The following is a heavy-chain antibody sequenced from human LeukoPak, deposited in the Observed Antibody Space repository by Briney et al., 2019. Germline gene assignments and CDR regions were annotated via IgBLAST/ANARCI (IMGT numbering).Heavy chain of an antibody. CDR1: GSTFSSYW. Sequence: GGSLRLSCAVSGSTFSSYWMSWVRQAPGKGLEWVANINNDGSVKYYVDSVKGRFTISRDNAKNSLYLQMNSLRAEDTAVYFCARDESYSSDYWGRGTLVTVSS. J-gene: IGHJ4*02. CDR2: INNDGSVK. V-gene: IGHV3-7*03. D-gene: IGHD6-13*01. CDR3: ARDESYSSDY.